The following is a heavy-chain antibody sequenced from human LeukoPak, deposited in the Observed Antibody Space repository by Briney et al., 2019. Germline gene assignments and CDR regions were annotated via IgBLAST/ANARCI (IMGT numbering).Heavy chain of an antibody. J-gene: IGHJ4*02. Sequence: PSETLSLTCGVYGGSFSNYYLSWVRQPPGKGLEGIGEITHHGSTNYNPSLKSRVTISVDTSKNQFSLRLSSVAAADTAVYYCAPIFGDYSDFDSWGQGTLVTVSS. D-gene: IGHD4-17*01. CDR2: ITHHGST. CDR1: GGSFSNYY. CDR3: APIFGDYSDFDS. V-gene: IGHV4-34*01.